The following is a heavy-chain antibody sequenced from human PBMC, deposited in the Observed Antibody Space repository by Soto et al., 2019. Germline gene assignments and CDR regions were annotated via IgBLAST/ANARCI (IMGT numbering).Heavy chain of an antibody. CDR1: SGSISSTIYS. CDR2: IFYSGST. D-gene: IGHD1-1*01. V-gene: IGHV4-39*01. J-gene: IGHJ5*02. Sequence: SETLSLTCTVSSGSISSTIYSWDWIRQPPGKGLEWIGSIFYSGSTYYNPSLESRVTISVDTSKNQFSLTLTSVTAADTAVYYCARGTGWLPVSWGQGTLVTVSS. CDR3: ARGTGWLPVS.